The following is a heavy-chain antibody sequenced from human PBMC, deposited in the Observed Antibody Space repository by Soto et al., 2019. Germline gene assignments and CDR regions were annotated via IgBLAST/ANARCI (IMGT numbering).Heavy chain of an antibody. CDR2: IRGDLVTT. J-gene: IGHJ6*02. Sequence: EMQLLESGGDLVQPGGSLRLSCATSGFTFSDHAMHWVRQAPGEGLEWVSGIRGDLVTTPYADSVKGRFTISRDNSKNRLYLQMNSLRDEDTAVYYCARVGDYCSGGSCFSPLLASGGMDVWGQGTTVTVSS. D-gene: IGHD2-15*01. CDR3: ARVGDYCSGGSCFSPLLASGGMDV. V-gene: IGHV3-23*01. CDR1: GFTFSDHA.